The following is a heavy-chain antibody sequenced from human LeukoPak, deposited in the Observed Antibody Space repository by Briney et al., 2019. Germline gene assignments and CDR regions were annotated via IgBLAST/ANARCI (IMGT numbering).Heavy chain of an antibody. D-gene: IGHD3-3*01. J-gene: IGHJ4*02. CDR3: ARDLWSGYYYFDD. Sequence: SETLSLTCTVSGYPISSGYYWGWIRQPPGKGLEWIGSIYHSGSTYYNPSLKSRVTISVDTPKNQFSLKLSSVTAADTAVDYCARDLWSGYYYFDDWGQGTLVTVSS. CDR2: IYHSGST. V-gene: IGHV4-38-2*02. CDR1: GYPISSGYY.